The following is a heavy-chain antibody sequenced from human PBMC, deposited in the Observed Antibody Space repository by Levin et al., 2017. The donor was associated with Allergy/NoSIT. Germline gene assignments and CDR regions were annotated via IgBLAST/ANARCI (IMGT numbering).Heavy chain of an antibody. CDR3: AREAGGGYDLGNYFDY. V-gene: IGHV7-4-1*02. CDR2: INTNTGNP. CDR1: GYTFTSYA. D-gene: IGHD5-12*01. J-gene: IGHJ4*02. Sequence: GESLKISCKASGYTFTSYAMNWVRQAPGQGLEWMGWINTNTGNPTYAQGFTGRFVFSLDTSVSTAYLQISSLKAEDTAVYYCAREAGGGYDLGNYFDYWGQGTLVTVSS.